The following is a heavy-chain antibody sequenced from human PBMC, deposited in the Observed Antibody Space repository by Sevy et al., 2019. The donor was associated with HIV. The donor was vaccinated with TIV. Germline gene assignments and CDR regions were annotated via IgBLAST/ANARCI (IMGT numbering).Heavy chain of an antibody. D-gene: IGHD4-17*01. J-gene: IGHJ3*02. CDR1: GFTFSSYS. Sequence: GGSLRLSCAASGFTFSSYSMNWVRQAPGKGLEWVSSISSSSSYIYYADSVKGRFTISRDNAKNLLYLQMNSLRAEDTAVYYCARSPDYGGNSGAFDIWGQGTMVTVSS. V-gene: IGHV3-21*01. CDR2: ISSSSSYI. CDR3: ARSPDYGGNSGAFDI.